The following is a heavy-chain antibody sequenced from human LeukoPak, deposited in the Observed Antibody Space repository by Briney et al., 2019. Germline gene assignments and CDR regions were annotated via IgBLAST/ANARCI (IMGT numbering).Heavy chain of an antibody. CDR1: GYTFTSTD. CDR2: INPNSGNT. Sequence: ASVKVSCKASGYTFTSTDINWVRQASGQGLEWVGWINPNSGNTGYVKKFQGRVTMTRNASNCTAYMEMSSMRSEDTAVYYCARTCTNGVCYEGADFDYWGQGTLVTVSS. V-gene: IGHV1-8*01. J-gene: IGHJ4*02. CDR3: ARTCTNGVCYEGADFDY. D-gene: IGHD2-8*01.